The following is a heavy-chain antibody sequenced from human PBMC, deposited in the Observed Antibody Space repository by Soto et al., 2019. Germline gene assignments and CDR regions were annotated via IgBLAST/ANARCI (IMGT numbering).Heavy chain of an antibody. Sequence: ASVKVSCKASGYTFTSYGISWVRQAPGQGLEWMGWISAYNGNTNYAQKLQGRVTMTTDTSTSTAYMELRSLRSDDTAVYYCATSIIGNGAFDIWGQGTMVTVSS. CDR1: GYTFTSYG. CDR2: ISAYNGNT. V-gene: IGHV1-18*01. J-gene: IGHJ3*02. D-gene: IGHD3-3*02. CDR3: ATSIIGNGAFDI.